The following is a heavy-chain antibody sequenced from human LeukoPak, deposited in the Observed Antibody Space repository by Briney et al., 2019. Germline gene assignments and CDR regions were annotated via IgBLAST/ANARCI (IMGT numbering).Heavy chain of an antibody. CDR2: ISYDGSNK. D-gene: IGHD2-21*02. CDR3: ARGVVVTAPPLDAFDI. Sequence: PGGSLRLSCAASGFTFSRYGMHWVRQAPGKGLEWVAVISYDGSNKYYADSVKGRFTISRDNSKNTLYLQMNSLRAEDTAVYYCARGVVVTAPPLDAFDIWGQGTMVTVSS. J-gene: IGHJ3*02. V-gene: IGHV3-30*03. CDR1: GFTFSRYG.